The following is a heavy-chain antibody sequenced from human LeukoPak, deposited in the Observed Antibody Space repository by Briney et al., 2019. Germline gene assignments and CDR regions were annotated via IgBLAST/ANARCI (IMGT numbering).Heavy chain of an antibody. CDR1: GFTFSSYE. Sequence: GGSLRLSCAASGFTFSSYEMNWVRQAPGKGLEWVSYISSSGSTIYYADSVKGRFTISRDNAKNSLYLQMNSLRAEDTAVYYCAKSANTVTISSFDYWGQGTLVTVSS. V-gene: IGHV3-48*03. CDR2: ISSSGSTI. CDR3: AKSANTVTISSFDY. J-gene: IGHJ4*02. D-gene: IGHD4-17*01.